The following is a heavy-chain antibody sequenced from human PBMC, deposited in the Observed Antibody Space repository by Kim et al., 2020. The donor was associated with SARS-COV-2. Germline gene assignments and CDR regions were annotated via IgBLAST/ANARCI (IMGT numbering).Heavy chain of an antibody. J-gene: IGHJ4*02. CDR1: GFTFSSYA. Sequence: GGSLRLSCAASGFTFSSYAMSWVRQAPGKGLEWVSAISGSGGSTYYADSVKGRFTISRDNSKNTLYLQMNSLRAEDTAVYYCVSVLAAAGIRFSSFGYWGQGTLVTVSS. CDR2: ISGSGGST. V-gene: IGHV3-23*01. D-gene: IGHD6-13*01. CDR3: VSVLAAAGIRFSSFGY.